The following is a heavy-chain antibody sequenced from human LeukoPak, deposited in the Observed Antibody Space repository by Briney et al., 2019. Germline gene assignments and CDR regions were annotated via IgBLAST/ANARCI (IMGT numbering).Heavy chain of an antibody. CDR3: ARAHTLYYFDY. CDR2: IYNSGST. CDR1: GGSISTYH. V-gene: IGHV4-59*01. J-gene: IGHJ4*02. Sequence: SETLSLTCTVSGGSISTYHWSWIRQSPGKGPEWIGYIYNSGSTSYNPSLASRVTISLDTSKNQFSLKLSSVTAADTAVYYCARAHTLYYFDYWGQGSLVTVSS.